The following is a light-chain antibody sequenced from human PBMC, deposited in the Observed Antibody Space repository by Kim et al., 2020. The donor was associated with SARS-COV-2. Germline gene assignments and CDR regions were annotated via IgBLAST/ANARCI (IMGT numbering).Light chain of an antibody. CDR1: QSVSSN. CDR2: GAS. V-gene: IGKV3-15*01. CDR3: QHHNNWPLT. Sequence: VSPEERATLYCRASQSVSSNLAWYQQKPGQAPRLLIYGASTRATGIPARCSGSGSGTDFTLTISSLQSEDFALYYCQHHNNWPLTFGQGTKVDIK. J-gene: IGKJ1*01.